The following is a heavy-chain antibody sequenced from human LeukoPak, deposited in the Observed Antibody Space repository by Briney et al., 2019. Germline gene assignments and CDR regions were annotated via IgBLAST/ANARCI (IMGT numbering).Heavy chain of an antibody. CDR3: VYQVQGVVK. J-gene: IGHJ4*02. V-gene: IGHV3-64*05. CDR2: ISGDGART. Sequence: GGSLRLSCSASGFTFSNYDMHWVRQAPGKGLEYVSGISGDGARTYYADSVKGRFTISRDNSKNTLFVQMTSLRAEDTAVYYCVYQVQGVVKWGQGTLVTVSS. D-gene: IGHD3-3*01. CDR1: GFTFSNYD.